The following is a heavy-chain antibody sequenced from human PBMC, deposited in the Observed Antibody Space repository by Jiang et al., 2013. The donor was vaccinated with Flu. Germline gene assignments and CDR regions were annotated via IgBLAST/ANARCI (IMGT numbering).Heavy chain of an antibody. D-gene: IGHD2-15*01. Sequence: GAEVKKPGESLKISCKGSGYSFTTYWIAWVRQMPGKGLEWMGIVYPGDSETTYSPSFQGQVTIPADKSINTAYLQWDSLKASDTAMYYCARPMCSGGSCYSGYYGLDVWG. CDR1: GYSFTTYW. J-gene: IGHJ6*02. CDR2: VYPGDSET. CDR3: ARPMCSGGSCYSGYYGLDV. V-gene: IGHV5-51*01.